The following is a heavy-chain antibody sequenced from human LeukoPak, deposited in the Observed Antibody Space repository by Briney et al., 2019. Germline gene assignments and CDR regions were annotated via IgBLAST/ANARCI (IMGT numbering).Heavy chain of an antibody. J-gene: IGHJ4*02. CDR2: IIPIFGTA. Sequence: VASVKVSCKASGGNFSNYANSWVRQAPGQGLEWMGGIIPIFGTANYAQKFQGRVTIIADESMNTAYMELSSLRSEDTAVYYCARGDYWGQGTLVTVSS. CDR1: GGNFSNYA. CDR3: ARGDY. V-gene: IGHV1-69*13.